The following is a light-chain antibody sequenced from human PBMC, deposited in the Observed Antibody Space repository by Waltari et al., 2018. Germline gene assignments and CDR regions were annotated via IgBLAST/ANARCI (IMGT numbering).Light chain of an antibody. Sequence: QSALTQPASVSGSPGQSITISCTGTSSDVGSYNLVSWYQHHPGQAPKFLIYDVTKRPSGVSDRFSGSKSGNTASLTISGLQTEDEADYYCCSDAGSHVVFGGGTKLTVL. J-gene: IGLJ2*01. CDR3: CSDAGSHVV. CDR1: SSDVGSYNL. CDR2: DVT. V-gene: IGLV2-23*02.